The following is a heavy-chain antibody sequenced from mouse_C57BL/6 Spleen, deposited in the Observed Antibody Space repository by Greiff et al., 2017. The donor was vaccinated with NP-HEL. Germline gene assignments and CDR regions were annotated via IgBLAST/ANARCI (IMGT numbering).Heavy chain of an antibody. CDR2: INPNNGGT. J-gene: IGHJ3*01. D-gene: IGHD2-1*01. CDR1: GYTFTDYY. Sequence: VQLKQSGPELVKPGASVKISCKASGYTFTDYYMNWVKQSHGKSLEWIGDINPNNGGTSYNQKFKGKATLTVDKSSSTAYMELRSLTSEDSAVYYCARWIYYGNYGFAYWGQGTLVTVSA. V-gene: IGHV1-26*01. CDR3: ARWIYYGNYGFAY.